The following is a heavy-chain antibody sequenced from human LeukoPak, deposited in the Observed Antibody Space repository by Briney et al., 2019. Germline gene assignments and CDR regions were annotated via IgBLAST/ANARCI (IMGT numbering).Heavy chain of an antibody. D-gene: IGHD4-17*01. Sequence: PGGSLRLSCAASGFTFSSYAMSWIRQAPGKGLEWVSYISSSGSTIYYADSVKGRFTISRDNAKNSLYLQMNSLRAEDTAVYYCARFATSTVTTFTYYYYGMDVWGQGTTVTVSS. CDR3: ARFATSTVTTFTYYYYGMDV. J-gene: IGHJ6*02. V-gene: IGHV3-11*01. CDR1: GFTFSSYA. CDR2: ISSSGSTI.